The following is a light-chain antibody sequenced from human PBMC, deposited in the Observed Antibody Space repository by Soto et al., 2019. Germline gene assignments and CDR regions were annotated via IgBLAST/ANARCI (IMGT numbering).Light chain of an antibody. Sequence: DIQMTQAPSSLYASVGSTFNITCRASQTIYSTLNLYHQKPGNAPNLLIYAASSLESGVPARFSGSGSGTHFTLTITGLQPEDFATYYCQQTYSSLPITFGPGTRLEIK. CDR2: AAS. CDR1: QTIYST. CDR3: QQTYSSLPIT. V-gene: IGKV1-39*01. J-gene: IGKJ5*01.